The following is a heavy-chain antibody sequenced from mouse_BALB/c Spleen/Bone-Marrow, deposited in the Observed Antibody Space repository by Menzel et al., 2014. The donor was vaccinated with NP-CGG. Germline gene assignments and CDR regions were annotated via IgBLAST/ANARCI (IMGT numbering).Heavy chain of an antibody. V-gene: IGHV4-1*02. Sequence: EVQLVESGGGLVQPGGSLKLSCAASGFDFGRYWMSWVRQAPGKGLEWIGEINPDSSSINYTPSLKDKFIISRDNAKNTLYLQMSKVRSEDTALYYCARPGHYDAMDYWGQGTSVTVSS. CDR2: INPDSSSI. CDR3: ARPGHYDAMDY. CDR1: GFDFGRYW. J-gene: IGHJ4*01.